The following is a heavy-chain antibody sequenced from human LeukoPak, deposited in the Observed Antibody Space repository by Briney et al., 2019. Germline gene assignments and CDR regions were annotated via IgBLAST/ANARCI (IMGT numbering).Heavy chain of an antibody. CDR2: IYYSGST. V-gene: IGHV4-59*01. CDR3: ARDATKNDAFDT. CDR1: GGSISSYY. Sequence: SETLSLTCTVSGGSISSYYWSWIRQPPGKGLEWIGYIYYSGSTNYNPSLKSRVTISVDTSKNQFSLKLSSVTAADTAVYYCARDATKNDAFDTWGQGTMVTVSS. J-gene: IGHJ3*02.